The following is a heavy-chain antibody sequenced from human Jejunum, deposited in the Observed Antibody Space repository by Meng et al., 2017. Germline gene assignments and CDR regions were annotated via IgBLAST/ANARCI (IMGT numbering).Heavy chain of an antibody. V-gene: IGHV4-4*02. CDR2: IDPSEST. D-gene: IGHD2-8*01. J-gene: IGHJ4*02. CDR3: ARAYCTDVSCHDFFDS. Sequence: VPLRRSGPGLVKPSGTLSLTCAVSGASISRTNWWSWVRQSPGKGLEWIGKIDPSESTHYNPSLKGRVTISADRSKNQFSLRLTSVTAADTAIYYCARAYCTDVSCHDFFDSWGQGTLVTVSS. CDR1: GASISRTNW.